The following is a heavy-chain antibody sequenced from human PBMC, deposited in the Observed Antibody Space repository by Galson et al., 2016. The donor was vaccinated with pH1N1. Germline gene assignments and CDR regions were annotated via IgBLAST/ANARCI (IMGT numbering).Heavy chain of an antibody. CDR3: ARDRGGLNSMDV. V-gene: IGHV3-33*01. D-gene: IGHD1-26*01. CDR2: IWSDARIT. Sequence: SLRLSCAASGSSFSSSDMYWVRQAPGKGQEWVAVIWSDARITNYGDSVMGRFTISRDNSKKTLFLQMRSLRVEDTAVYYCARDRGGLNSMDVWGRGTTVTVSS. CDR1: GSSFSSSD. J-gene: IGHJ6*02.